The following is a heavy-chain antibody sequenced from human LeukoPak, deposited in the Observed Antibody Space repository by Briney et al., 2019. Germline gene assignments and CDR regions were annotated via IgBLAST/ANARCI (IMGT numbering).Heavy chain of an antibody. CDR3: ARGARAGYNLGPFDY. V-gene: IGHV4-39*01. CDR2: MYYSGST. Sequence: SETLSLTCTVSGGSISSSSNNWGWIRQPPGKGLEWIGSMYYSGSTYYNPSLKSRVTISVDTSKNQFSLKLSSVTAADTAVYYCARGARAGYNLGPFDYWGQGTLVTVSS. J-gene: IGHJ4*02. D-gene: IGHD5-24*01. CDR1: GGSISSSSNN.